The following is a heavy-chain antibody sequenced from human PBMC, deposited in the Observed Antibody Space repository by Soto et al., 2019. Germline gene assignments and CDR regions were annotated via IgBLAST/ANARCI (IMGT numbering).Heavy chain of an antibody. CDR1: GYKPSTWHNFTSYW. V-gene: IGHV5-51*01. CDR3: ARQSSDSSGYYLCGMDV. D-gene: IGHD3-22*01. Sequence: GESLKISCKGSGYKPSTWHNFTSYWIGWVRQMPGKGLEWMGIIYPGDSDTRYSPSFQGQVTISADKSISTAYLQWSSLKASDTAMYYCARQSSDSSGYYLCGMDVWGQGTTVTVSS. J-gene: IGHJ6*02. CDR2: IYPGDSDT.